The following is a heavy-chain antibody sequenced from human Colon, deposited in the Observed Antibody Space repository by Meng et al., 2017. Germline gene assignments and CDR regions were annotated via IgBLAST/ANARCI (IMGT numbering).Heavy chain of an antibody. CDR2: ISGGGGST. V-gene: IGHV3-23*01. CDR1: GFTFSSYA. D-gene: IGHD4-11*01. CDR3: AKAVHYTKDGMDV. Sequence: GESLKISCAASGFTFSSYAMSWARRAPGKGLEWVSGISGGGGSTYYADSVKGRFTISGDNSKSTLFLQMNSLRAEDTAVYYCAKAVHYTKDGMDVWGQGTTVTVSS. J-gene: IGHJ6*02.